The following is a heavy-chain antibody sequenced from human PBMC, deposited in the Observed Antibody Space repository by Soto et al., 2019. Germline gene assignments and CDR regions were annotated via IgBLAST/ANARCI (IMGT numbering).Heavy chain of an antibody. CDR1: GGSFNRHT. D-gene: IGHD2-21*02. V-gene: IGHV1-69*01. Sequence: QVQLVQSGAEVRKPGSSVRVSCKASGGSFNRHTISWVRQAPGQGLEWMGGIIPIFGTANHAQKFQGRVTIIADESTSTVYMELSSLRSDDTAIYYCARQLAYCGGDCYTEPIDYWGQGTLVTVSS. CDR3: ARQLAYCGGDCYTEPIDY. CDR2: IIPIFGTA. J-gene: IGHJ4*02.